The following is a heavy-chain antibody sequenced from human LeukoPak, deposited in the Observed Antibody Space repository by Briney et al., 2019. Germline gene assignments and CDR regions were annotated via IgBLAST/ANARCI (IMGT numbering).Heavy chain of an antibody. J-gene: IGHJ4*02. CDR2: VYTDGSIT. CDR3: ARDLGAAGARVGG. D-gene: IGHD6-13*01. Sequence: AGECLRLSCAASGFTFSSYWMHWVRQAPGKGLVWVSRVYTDGSITSYADSVKGRCTISRDNTKNTLYLQMNSLRVEDTAVYYCARDLGAAGARVGGWGQGTLVTVSS. V-gene: IGHV3-74*01. CDR1: GFTFSSYW.